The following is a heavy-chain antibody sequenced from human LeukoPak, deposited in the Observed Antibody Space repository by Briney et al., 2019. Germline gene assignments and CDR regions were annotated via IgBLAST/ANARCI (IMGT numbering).Heavy chain of an antibody. V-gene: IGHV3-23*01. D-gene: IGHD6-13*01. J-gene: IGHJ4*02. CDR3: AKDKAPGSWHTPSDF. CDR2: ISDSVAGT. CDR1: GFTFRTYA. Sequence: PGGSLRLSCAAAGFTFRTYAMSWVRQAPGKGLEWVSGISDSVAGTYYTESVKGRFTISRDTSKNTVFLRINSLRADDTAKYYCAKDKAPGSWHTPSDFWGQGTLVTVSS.